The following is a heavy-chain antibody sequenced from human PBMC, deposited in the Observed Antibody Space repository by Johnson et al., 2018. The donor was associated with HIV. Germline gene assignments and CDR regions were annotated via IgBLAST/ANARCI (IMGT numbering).Heavy chain of an antibody. CDR1: GFTFSNYD. Sequence: QVQLVESGGGVVQPGRSLRLSCAASGFTFSNYDMHWVRQAPGKGLEWGAVPSNDGSNKYYADSVKGRFTISRDNSKNTLYLQMNSLSAEDTAVYYCASERGIFGVVIEHAVGAFDIWCQGTMVTVSS. J-gene: IGHJ3*02. D-gene: IGHD3-3*01. V-gene: IGHV3-30*03. CDR3: ASERGIFGVVIEHAVGAFDI. CDR2: PSNDGSNK.